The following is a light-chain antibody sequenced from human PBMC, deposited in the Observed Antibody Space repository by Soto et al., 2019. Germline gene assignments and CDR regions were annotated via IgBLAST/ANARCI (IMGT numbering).Light chain of an antibody. CDR3: QQYNTRPPRYI. CDR1: QSVGSY. V-gene: IGKV3-15*01. J-gene: IGKJ2*01. CDR2: GAS. Sequence: EIVMTQSPATLSVSPGGRATLSCRASQSVGSYLAWYQQRPGQPPRLLIYGASTRATGIPARFSGSGSGTEFSLTRSSLQSEDFAVYYCQQYNTRPPRYIFGQGTKLEMK.